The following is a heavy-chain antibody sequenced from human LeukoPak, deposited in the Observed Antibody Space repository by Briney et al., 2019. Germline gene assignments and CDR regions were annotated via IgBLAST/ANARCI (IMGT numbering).Heavy chain of an antibody. CDR1: GFTFSTYS. Sequence: GGSLRLSCAASGFTFSTYSMNWVRQAPGKGLEWVSSITSSSTIYYADSVKGRFTISRDNAKNSLYLQMNSLRAEDTAVYYCARPRDGYNLVAFDIWGRGTMVTVSS. CDR3: ARPRDGYNLVAFDI. D-gene: IGHD5-24*01. CDR2: ITSSSTI. J-gene: IGHJ3*02. V-gene: IGHV3-21*01.